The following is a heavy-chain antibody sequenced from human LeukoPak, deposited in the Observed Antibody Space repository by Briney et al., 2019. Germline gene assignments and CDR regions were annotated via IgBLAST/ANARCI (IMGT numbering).Heavy chain of an antibody. J-gene: IGHJ4*02. CDR2: IYVSGST. CDR1: GGSISAYY. V-gene: IGHV4-4*07. D-gene: IGHD3-22*01. Sequence: SEPLSLTCTVSGGSISAYYWSWIRQPAGKGLEWIGRIYVSGSTNYNPSLKSRGTMSLDTSKNQFSLKLSSVTGADTGVYYCARTYNYESGGYYPGYCHYWGQKTLVSVPT. CDR3: ARTYNYESGGYYPGYCHY.